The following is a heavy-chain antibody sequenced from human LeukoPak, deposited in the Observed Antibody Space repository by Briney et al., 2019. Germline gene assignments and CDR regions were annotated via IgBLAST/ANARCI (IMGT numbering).Heavy chain of an antibody. CDR3: AKVFSAYSSGWYEYYDY. Sequence: PGGSLRLSCAASGLTFSSYAMSWVRQAPGKGLEWVSAISGSGGSTYYADSVKGRFTISRDNSKNTLYLQMNSLRAEDTAVYYCAKVFSAYSSGWYEYYDYWGQGTLVTVSS. D-gene: IGHD6-19*01. V-gene: IGHV3-23*01. CDR2: ISGSGGST. CDR1: GLTFSSYA. J-gene: IGHJ4*02.